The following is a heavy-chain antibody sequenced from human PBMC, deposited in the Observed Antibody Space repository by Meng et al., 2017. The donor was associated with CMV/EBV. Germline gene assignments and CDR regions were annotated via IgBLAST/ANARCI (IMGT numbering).Heavy chain of an antibody. Sequence: SGPTLVKPTQTLTLTCTFSGFSLSTSGMCVSWVRQPPGKALEWLALIDWDDDKYYSTSLKTRLTISKDTSKNQVVLTMTNMDPVDTVTYYCARIPGSSQYNYYYYYGMDVWGQGTTVTVSS. CDR2: IDWDDDK. J-gene: IGHJ6*02. CDR3: ARIPGSSQYNYYYYYGMDV. D-gene: IGHD6-13*01. CDR1: GFSLSTSGMC. V-gene: IGHV2-70*20.